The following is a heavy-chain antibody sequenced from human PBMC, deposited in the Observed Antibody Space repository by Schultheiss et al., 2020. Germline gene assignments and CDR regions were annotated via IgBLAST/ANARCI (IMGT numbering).Heavy chain of an antibody. J-gene: IGHJ4*02. V-gene: IGHV3-7*01. CDR1: GFTFSSYG. D-gene: IGHD5-18*01. CDR3: AREVEMDTAMAI. CDR2: IKQDGSEK. Sequence: GGSLRLSCAASGFTFSSYGMHWVRQAPGKGLEWVANIKQDGSEKYYVDSVKGRFTISRDNAKNSLYLQMNSLRAEDTAVYYCAREVEMDTAMAIWGQGTLVTVSS.